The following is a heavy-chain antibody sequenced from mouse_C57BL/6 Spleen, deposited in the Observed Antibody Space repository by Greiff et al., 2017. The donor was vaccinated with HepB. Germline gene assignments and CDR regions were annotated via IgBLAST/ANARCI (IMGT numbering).Heavy chain of an antibody. CDR3: ARDGKNSRVLFAY. Sequence: QVQLQQPGTELVKPGASVKLSCKASGYTFTSYWMHWVKQRPGQGLEWIGNINPSNGGTNYNEKFKSKATLTVDKSSSTAYMQLISLTSEDSAVYYCARDGKNSRVLFAYWGQGTLVTVSA. CDR1: GYTFTSYW. J-gene: IGHJ3*01. V-gene: IGHV1-53*01. D-gene: IGHD2-3*01. CDR2: INPSNGGT.